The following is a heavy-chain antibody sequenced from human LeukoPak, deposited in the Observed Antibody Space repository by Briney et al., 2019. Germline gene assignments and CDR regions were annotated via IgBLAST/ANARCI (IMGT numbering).Heavy chain of an antibody. CDR1: GFTFNDYG. Sequence: PGGSLRLSCAASGFTFNDYGMSWVRQAPGKGLEWVSSISSSSKYIYYADSVKGRFTISRDDAKNSLSLQMNSLRAEDTAVYYCARDLDIVVVPASWFYPWGHGTLVTVSS. CDR2: ISSSSKYI. CDR3: ARDLDIVVVPASWFYP. D-gene: IGHD2-2*03. V-gene: IGHV3-21*01. J-gene: IGHJ5*02.